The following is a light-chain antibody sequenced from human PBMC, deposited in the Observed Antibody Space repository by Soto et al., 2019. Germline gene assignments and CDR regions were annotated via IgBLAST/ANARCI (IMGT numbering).Light chain of an antibody. CDR3: SSYTSSSTWV. V-gene: IGLV2-14*01. Sequence: QSALTQPASVSGSPGQSITISCTGTSSEVGGYNYVSWYQQHPGKAPKLMIYEVSNRPSGVSNRFSGSKSGNTASLTISGLQAEDEADYYCSSYTSSSTWVFGGGTKLTVL. CDR2: EVS. J-gene: IGLJ3*02. CDR1: SSEVGGYNY.